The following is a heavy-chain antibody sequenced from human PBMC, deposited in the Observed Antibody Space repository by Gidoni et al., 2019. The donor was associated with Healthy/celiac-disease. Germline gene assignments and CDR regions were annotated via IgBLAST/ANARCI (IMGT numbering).Heavy chain of an antibody. CDR2: IYYSGRT. J-gene: IGHJ3*02. D-gene: IGHD3-10*01. V-gene: IGHV4-30-4*01. CDR3: ARDSGSTFDN. Sequence: HVQLQVSGPGLVMPSQTLSLTFTVSGGSISSGDYYWIWIRQPPGKGLEWLGYIYYSGRTEYNPSLKSRVTISVETYKKKVTLKLSSVTAEDTAVYYCARDSGSTFDNWGQGTMVTVSS. CDR1: GGSISSGDYY.